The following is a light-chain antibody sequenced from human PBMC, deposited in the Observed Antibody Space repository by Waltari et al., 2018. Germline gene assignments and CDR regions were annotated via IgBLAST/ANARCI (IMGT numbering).Light chain of an antibody. CDR2: AAS. CDR1: QSISSY. Sequence: DIQMTQSPSSLSASVGDRVTITCRASQSISSYLNWYQQKPGKAPKPLIYAASSLQSGVPSRLRGSGSGTDFTLTISSLQPEDFATYYCQQSYSTPPWTFGQGTKVEIK. J-gene: IGKJ1*01. CDR3: QQSYSTPPWT. V-gene: IGKV1-39*01.